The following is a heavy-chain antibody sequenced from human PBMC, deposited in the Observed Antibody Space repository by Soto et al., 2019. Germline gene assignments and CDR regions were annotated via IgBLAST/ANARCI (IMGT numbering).Heavy chain of an antibody. V-gene: IGHV3-30-3*01. Sequence: GSLRLSCTASGFNFSDYVAHWVRQAPGRGLEWMAFISFDGSNEYYADFVKGRFTISRDNSKNMIYLQLNSLRADDAAVYFCAREGYYDSRGYPYGIDVWGQGTTVTVSS. CDR1: GFNFSDYV. CDR3: AREGYYDSRGYPYGIDV. J-gene: IGHJ6*02. CDR2: ISFDGSNE. D-gene: IGHD3-22*01.